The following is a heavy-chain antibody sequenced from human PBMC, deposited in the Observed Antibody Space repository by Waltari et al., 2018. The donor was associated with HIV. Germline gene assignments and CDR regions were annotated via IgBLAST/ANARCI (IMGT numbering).Heavy chain of an antibody. V-gene: IGHV3-23*01. D-gene: IGHD3-22*01. CDR1: GFSFSRYA. Sequence: VHLLESGGGLVQPGGSLRLSCAASGFSFSRYALRWVRQAPGKGRGGVAASGGTGCTGYYADAVRGRFTISKDNAKNTLFLQMDSLRADDTAVYYCAKVYYYDSSTYFLKVPHYDYWGQGTLVTVSS. CDR2: SGGTGCTG. CDR3: AKVYYYDSSTYFLKVPHYDY. J-gene: IGHJ4*02.